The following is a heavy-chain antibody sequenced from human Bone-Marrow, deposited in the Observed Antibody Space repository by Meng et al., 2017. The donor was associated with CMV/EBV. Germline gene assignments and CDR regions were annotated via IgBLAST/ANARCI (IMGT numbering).Heavy chain of an antibody. Sequence: GESLKISCAASGFNFGNHWMSWVRQAPGKGLEWVSAVSGSGSSTYYADSVQGRFAISRDNSKNTLYLQMNSLRAEDTAVYYCAKDMKRITIFGVVITKYYYYYGMDVWGQGTTVTVSS. J-gene: IGHJ6*02. CDR2: VSGSGSST. D-gene: IGHD3-3*01. CDR1: GFNFGNHW. V-gene: IGHV3-23*01. CDR3: AKDMKRITIFGVVITKYYYYYGMDV.